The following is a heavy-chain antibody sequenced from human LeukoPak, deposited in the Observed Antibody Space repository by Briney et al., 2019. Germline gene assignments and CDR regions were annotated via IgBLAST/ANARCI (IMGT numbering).Heavy chain of an antibody. CDR2: INHSGST. D-gene: IGHD6-19*01. CDR3: AGTPKYSSGWFP. V-gene: IGHV4-34*01. Sequence: PSETLSLTCAVYGGSFSGYYWGWIRQPPGKGLEWIGEINHSGSTNYNPSLKSRVTISVDTSKNQFSLKLSSVTAADTAVYYCAGTPKYSSGWFPWGQGTLVTVSS. J-gene: IGHJ5*02. CDR1: GGSFSGYY.